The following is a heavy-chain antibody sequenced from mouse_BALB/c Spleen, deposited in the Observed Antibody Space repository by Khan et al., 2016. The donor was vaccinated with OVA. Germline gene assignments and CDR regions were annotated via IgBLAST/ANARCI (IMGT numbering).Heavy chain of an antibody. CDR3: ARPDGYSLCAY. CDR1: DYTFTDSP. V-gene: IGHV1S137*01. Sequence: QVQLQQSGPELLRPGVSVKISCKGSDYTFTDSPMHWVQQSHAKSLEWIGAVSTYYGNANYNQKFKGKVIMTVDKSSSTAYLELARLPSEYSAIYCCARPDGYSLCAYWGLGTLVIVSA. D-gene: IGHD2-3*01. J-gene: IGHJ3*01. CDR2: VSTYYGNA.